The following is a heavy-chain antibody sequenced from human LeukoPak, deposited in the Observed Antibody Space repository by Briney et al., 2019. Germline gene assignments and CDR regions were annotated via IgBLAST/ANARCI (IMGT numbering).Heavy chain of an antibody. V-gene: IGHV1-46*01. CDR2: INPSGGST. CDR3: ARGPLPMITFGGVSGYYYMDV. Sequence: RASVKVSCKASGYTFTSYDINWVRQATGQGLEWMGIINPSGGSTSYAQKFQGRVTMTRDTSTSTVYMELSSLRSEDTAVYYCARGPLPMITFGGVSGYYYMDVWGKGTTVTISS. D-gene: IGHD3-16*01. CDR1: GYTFTSYD. J-gene: IGHJ6*03.